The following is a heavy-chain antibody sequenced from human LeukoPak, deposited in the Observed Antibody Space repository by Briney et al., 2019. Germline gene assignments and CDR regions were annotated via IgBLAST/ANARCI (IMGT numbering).Heavy chain of an antibody. CDR1: GGSNSDYY. Sequence: SETLSLTCTVSGGSNSDYYWSWIRQPPGKGLEWIGYIYYSGSTNYNPSLKSRVTISVDTSKNQFSLNLSSVTAADTAVYYCARDRNTWYLDLWGRGTLVTVSS. CDR3: ARDRNTWYLDL. J-gene: IGHJ2*01. V-gene: IGHV4-59*01. CDR2: IYYSGST. D-gene: IGHD2/OR15-2a*01.